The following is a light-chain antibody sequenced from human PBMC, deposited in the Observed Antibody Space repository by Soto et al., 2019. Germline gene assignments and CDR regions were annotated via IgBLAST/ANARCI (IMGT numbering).Light chain of an antibody. V-gene: IGLV1-51*02. J-gene: IGLJ7*01. Sequence: QSVLTQPPSVSAAPGQKVNISCSGSSSNIGNNYVSWYQQLPGTAPKLLIYENNKRPSGIPDRFSGSKSGTSATLGITGLQTGHEADYYCGTWDSRLSAAVFGGGTQLTVL. CDR2: ENN. CDR3: GTWDSRLSAAV. CDR1: SSNIGNNY.